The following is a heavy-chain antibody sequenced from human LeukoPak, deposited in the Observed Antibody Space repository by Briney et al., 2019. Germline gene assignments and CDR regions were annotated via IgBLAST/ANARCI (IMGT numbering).Heavy chain of an antibody. Sequence: SETLSLTCTVSGYSISSGYYWGWIRQSPGKGLEWIGYIYYTGTSYNPSLKSRVTISADTSKNQFSLNLSSVTAADTAVYYCASRKLGNDYWGQGTLVTVSS. J-gene: IGHJ4*02. CDR3: ASRKLGNDY. CDR2: IYYTGT. D-gene: IGHD7-27*01. CDR1: GYSISSGYY. V-gene: IGHV4-61*01.